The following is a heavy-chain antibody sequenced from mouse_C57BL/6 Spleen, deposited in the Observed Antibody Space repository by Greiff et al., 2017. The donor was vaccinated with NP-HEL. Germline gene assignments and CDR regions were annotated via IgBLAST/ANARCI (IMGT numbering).Heavy chain of an antibody. CDR3: ARDGNYVGRAMDY. Sequence: EVQLQQSGPELVKPGASVKISCKASGYSFTGYYMNWVKQSPEKSLEWIGEINPSTGGTTYNQKFKAKATLTVDKSSSTAYMQLKSLTSEDSAVYYCARDGNYVGRAMDYWGQGTSVTVSS. J-gene: IGHJ4*01. CDR1: GYSFTGYY. D-gene: IGHD2-1*01. CDR2: INPSTGGT. V-gene: IGHV1-42*01.